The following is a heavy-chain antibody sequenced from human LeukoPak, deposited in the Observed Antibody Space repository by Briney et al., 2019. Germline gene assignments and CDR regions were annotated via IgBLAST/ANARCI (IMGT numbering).Heavy chain of an antibody. Sequence: GGSLRLSCAASGFTFSSYAMSWVRQAPGKGLEWVSAISGSGGSTYYADSVKGRFTISRDNSKNTLYLQMNSLRAEDTAVYYCANSGDYTDYFDYWGQGTLVTVSS. CDR3: ANSGDYTDYFDY. V-gene: IGHV3-23*01. CDR1: GFTFSSYA. CDR2: ISGSGGST. D-gene: IGHD2-8*02. J-gene: IGHJ4*02.